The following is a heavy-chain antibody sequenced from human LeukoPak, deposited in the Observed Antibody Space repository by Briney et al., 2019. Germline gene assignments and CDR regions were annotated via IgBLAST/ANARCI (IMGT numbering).Heavy chain of an antibody. V-gene: IGHV3-7*01. D-gene: IGHD2-2*01. CDR2: IKQDGSEK. CDR3: ARACSSTSCYFTGYYFDY. J-gene: IGHJ4*02. Sequence: GGSLRLSCAASGFTFSSYWMSWVRQAPGKGLEWVANIKQDGSEKYYVDSVKGRFTISRDNAKNSLYLQMNSLRAEDTAVYYCARACSSTSCYFTGYYFDYWGQGTLVTVSS. CDR1: GFTFSSYW.